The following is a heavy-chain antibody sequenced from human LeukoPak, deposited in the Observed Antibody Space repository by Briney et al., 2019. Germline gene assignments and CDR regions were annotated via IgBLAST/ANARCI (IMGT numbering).Heavy chain of an antibody. V-gene: IGHV4-59*01. CDR3: ARTSGRPSSNWFDP. CDR1: GGSISGYY. CDR2: IYYTGST. Sequence: SETLSLTCTVSGGSISGYYWSWIRQTPGKGLEWIGYIYYTGSTNYNPPLKSRVTISVDTSKNQFSLKLNSVTAADTAVYYCARTSGRPSSNWFDPWGQGTLVTVSS. J-gene: IGHJ5*02. D-gene: IGHD3-10*01.